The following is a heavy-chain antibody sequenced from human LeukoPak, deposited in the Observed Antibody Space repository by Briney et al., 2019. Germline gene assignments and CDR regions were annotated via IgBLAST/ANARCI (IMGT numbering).Heavy chain of an antibody. V-gene: IGHV3-7*04. Sequence: AGGSLRLSCAASGFNFSRYWMSWVRQAPGKGLEWVANIKQDGSEKYYVDSVKGRFTISRDNAKNSLYLQMNSLRVEDTAGYYCARGPLIYDSSGILFDNWGQGTLVTVSS. CDR3: ARGPLIYDSSGILFDN. D-gene: IGHD3-22*01. J-gene: IGHJ4*02. CDR2: IKQDGSEK. CDR1: GFNFSRYW.